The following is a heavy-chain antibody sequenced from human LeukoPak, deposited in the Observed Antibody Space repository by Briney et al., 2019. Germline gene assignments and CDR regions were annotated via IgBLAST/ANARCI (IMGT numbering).Heavy chain of an antibody. CDR2: ISAYNANT. Sequence: GASVKVSCKASGYTFTSHGISWVRQAPGQGLEWMGWISAYNANTKYAQKFQGRVTMTTDTSTSTAYMELRSLRSAATAVYYCTRNSGDAPGGYYFDYWGQGNLVTVSS. CDR3: TRNSGDAPGGYYFDY. D-gene: IGHD3-10*01. CDR1: GYTFTSHG. V-gene: IGHV1-18*01. J-gene: IGHJ4*02.